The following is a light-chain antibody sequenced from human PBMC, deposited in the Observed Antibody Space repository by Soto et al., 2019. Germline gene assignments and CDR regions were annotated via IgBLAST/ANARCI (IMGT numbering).Light chain of an antibody. CDR1: QGISSW. Sequence: DIHMTQSPSSVSASVGDRVTITCRASQGISSWLAWYQQKPGKAPKLLIYTVSSLQSGVPSRFSGSGSGTDFTLTFISQHPEDVATYYSLQANSSPLTFGGGTKVEIK. V-gene: IGKV1-12*01. CDR3: LQANSSPLT. CDR2: TVS. J-gene: IGKJ4*01.